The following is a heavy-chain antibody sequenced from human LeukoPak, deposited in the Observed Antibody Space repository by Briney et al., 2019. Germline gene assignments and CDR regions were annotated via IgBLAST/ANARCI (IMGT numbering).Heavy chain of an antibody. CDR1: GGSISSGGYY. V-gene: IGHV4-31*03. CDR3: ARNYYYDSSGYYYDAFDI. Sequence: PSQTLSLTCTVSGGSISSGGYYWSWIRQHPGKDLEWIGYIYYSGSTYYNPSLKSRVTISVDTSKNQFSLKLSSVTAADTAVYYCARNYYYDSSGYYYDAFDIWGQGTMVTVSS. D-gene: IGHD3-22*01. J-gene: IGHJ3*02. CDR2: IYYSGST.